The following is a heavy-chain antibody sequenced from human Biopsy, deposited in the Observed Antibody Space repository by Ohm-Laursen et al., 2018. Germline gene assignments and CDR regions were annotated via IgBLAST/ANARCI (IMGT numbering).Heavy chain of an antibody. Sequence: SETLSLTWTVSGGSISNNNYYWGWIRQPPGKGLEWIGSIFYRGSTHYKPSLKSRVNISVDTSKNQFSLKLSSVTAADTAVYYCARLGSGDYFPTFFDFWGQGALVTVSS. D-gene: IGHD5-12*01. CDR3: ARLGSGDYFPTFFDF. CDR1: GGSISNNNYY. CDR2: IFYRGST. V-gene: IGHV4-39*07. J-gene: IGHJ4*02.